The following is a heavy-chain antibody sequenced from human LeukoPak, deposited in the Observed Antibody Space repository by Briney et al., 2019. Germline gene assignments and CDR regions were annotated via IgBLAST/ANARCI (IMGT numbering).Heavy chain of an antibody. Sequence: GGSLRLSCAASGFTFHNYAMNWLRQTPDRGLFWVAAISVDGSATNYADSVKGRSTISRDNSKNTLYLQMNNLRPDDTAVYYCARDFGYWGQGTLVTVSS. J-gene: IGHJ4*02. CDR2: ISVDGSAT. CDR3: ARDFGY. CDR1: GFTFHNYA. V-gene: IGHV3-30*04.